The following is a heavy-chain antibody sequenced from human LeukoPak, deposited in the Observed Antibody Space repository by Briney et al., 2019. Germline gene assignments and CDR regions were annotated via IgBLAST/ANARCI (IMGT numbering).Heavy chain of an antibody. V-gene: IGHV3-48*04. Sequence: PGGSLRLSCAASGFTFSSYSMNWVRQAPGKGLEWVSYISSSSSTIYYADSVKGRFTISRDNAKNSLYLQMNSLRAEDTAVYYCAREGGDTAMATYYYYYMDVWGKGTTVTVSS. CDR1: GFTFSSYS. D-gene: IGHD5-18*01. J-gene: IGHJ6*03. CDR3: AREGGDTAMATYYYYYMDV. CDR2: ISSSSSTI.